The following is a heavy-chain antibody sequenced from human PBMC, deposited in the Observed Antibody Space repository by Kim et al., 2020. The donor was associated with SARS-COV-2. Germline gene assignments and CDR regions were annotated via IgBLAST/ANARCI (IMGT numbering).Heavy chain of an antibody. V-gene: IGHV7-4-1*02. Sequence: ASVKVSCKASGYTFTSYAMNWVRQAPGQGLEWMGWINTNTGNPTYAQGFTGRSVFSLDTSVSTAYLQISSLKAEDTAVYYCARGGIAAAGTAMNYYYYYGIDVWGQGTTVTVSS. CDR1: GYTFTSYA. D-gene: IGHD6-13*01. CDR2: INTNTGNP. CDR3: ARGGIAAAGTAMNYYYYYGIDV. J-gene: IGHJ6*02.